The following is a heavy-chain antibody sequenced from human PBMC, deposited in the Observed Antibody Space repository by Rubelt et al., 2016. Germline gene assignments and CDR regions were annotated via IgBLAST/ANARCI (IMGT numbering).Heavy chain of an antibody. J-gene: IGHJ6*02. CDR2: ISFDGSLK. V-gene: IGHV3-30*03. CDR3: VRDRYASASGGMDV. CDR1: GFTFSTYG. D-gene: IGHD3-10*01. Sequence: PGGSLRLSCAASGFTFSTYGMTWVRQAPGKGLEWVAIISFDGSLKHYADYVKGRFTISRDNSKNTLYLEISRLRAEDTAVYYCVRDRYASASGGMDVWGQGTTVTVSS.